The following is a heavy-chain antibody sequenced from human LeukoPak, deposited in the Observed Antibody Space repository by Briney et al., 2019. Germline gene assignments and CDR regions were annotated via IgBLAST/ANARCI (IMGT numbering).Heavy chain of an antibody. D-gene: IGHD2-21*02. J-gene: IGHJ4*02. V-gene: IGHV3-23*01. CDR1: GFTFSSYW. CDR2: ISGSGGST. Sequence: GGSLRLSCAASGFTFSSYWMSWVRQAPGKGLEWVSAISGSGGSTYYADSVKGRFTISRDNSKNTLYLQMNSLRAEDTAVYYCAKDPYCGGDCYGDYFDYWGQGTLVTVSS. CDR3: AKDPYCGGDCYGDYFDY.